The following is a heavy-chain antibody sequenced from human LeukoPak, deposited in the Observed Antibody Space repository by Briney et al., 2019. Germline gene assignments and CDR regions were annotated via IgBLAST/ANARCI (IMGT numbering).Heavy chain of an antibody. V-gene: IGHV3-30*02. D-gene: IGHD1-26*01. CDR3: AKDLLIVGAIPNAFDI. CDR1: GFTFSSYG. J-gene: IGHJ3*02. Sequence: GGSLRLSCAASGFTFSSYGMHWVRQAPGKGLEWVAFIRYDGSNKYYADSVKGRFTISRDNSKNTLYLQMNSLRAEDTAVYCCAKDLLIVGAIPNAFDIWGQGTMVTVSS. CDR2: IRYDGSNK.